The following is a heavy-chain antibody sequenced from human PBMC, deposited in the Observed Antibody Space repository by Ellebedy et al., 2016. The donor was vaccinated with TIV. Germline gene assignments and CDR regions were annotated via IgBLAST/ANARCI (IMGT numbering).Heavy chain of an antibody. CDR2: IYHSGST. Sequence: SETLSLXXTVSGYSISSGYYWGWIRQPPGKGLEWIGSIYHSGSTYYNPSLKSRVTISVDTSKNQFSLKLSSVTAADTAVYYCARHHLVEWLRLFDYWGQGTLVTVSS. CDR1: GYSISSGYY. J-gene: IGHJ4*02. V-gene: IGHV4-38-2*02. CDR3: ARHHLVEWLRLFDY. D-gene: IGHD5-12*01.